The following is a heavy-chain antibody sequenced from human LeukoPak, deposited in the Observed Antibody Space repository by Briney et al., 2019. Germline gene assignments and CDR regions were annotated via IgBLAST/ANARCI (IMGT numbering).Heavy chain of an antibody. V-gene: IGHV3-30-3*01. CDR3: AIGQEGYFQH. Sequence: QPGRSLRLSCAASGFTFSSYAMHWVRQAPGKGLEWVAVISYDGSNKYYADSVKGRFTISRDNSKNTLYLQMNSLRAEDTAVYYCAIGQEGYFQHWGQGTLVTVSS. CDR2: ISYDGSNK. CDR1: GFTFSSYA. J-gene: IGHJ1*01.